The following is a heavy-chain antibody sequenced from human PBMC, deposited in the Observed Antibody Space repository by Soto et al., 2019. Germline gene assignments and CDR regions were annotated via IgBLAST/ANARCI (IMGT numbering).Heavy chain of an antibody. D-gene: IGHD5-12*01. Sequence: PGGSLRLSCAASGFTFSSYGMHWVRQAPGKGLEWVAVISYDGSNKYYADSVKGRFTISRDNSKNTLYLQMNSLRAEDTAVYYCAKDGVATMEGYYYYYGMDVWGQGTTVTVSS. V-gene: IGHV3-30*18. CDR3: AKDGVATMEGYYYYYGMDV. CDR1: GFTFSSYG. J-gene: IGHJ6*02. CDR2: ISYDGSNK.